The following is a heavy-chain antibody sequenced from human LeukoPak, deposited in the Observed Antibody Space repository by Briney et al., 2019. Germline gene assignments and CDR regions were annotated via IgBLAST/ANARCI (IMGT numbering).Heavy chain of an antibody. D-gene: IGHD3-10*01. V-gene: IGHV4-34*01. J-gene: IGHJ4*02. Sequence: SETLSLTCAVYGGSFSVYYWSWIRQPPGKGLEWIGEINHSGSTNYNPSLKSRVTISVDTSKNQFSLKLSSVTAADTAVYYCARGRYYYGSGSYYRPPFDYWGQGTLVTVSS. CDR2: INHSGST. CDR1: GGSFSVYY. CDR3: ARGRYYYGSGSYYRPPFDY.